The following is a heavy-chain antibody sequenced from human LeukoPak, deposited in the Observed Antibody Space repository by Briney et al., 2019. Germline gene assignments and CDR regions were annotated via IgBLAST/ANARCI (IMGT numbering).Heavy chain of an antibody. Sequence: GGSLRLSCAASGFTFSNYAMSWVRQAPGKGLEWVSAISGSGGSTYYADSVKGRFTISRDNSKNTLYLQMNSLRAEDTAVYYCAKIRGGYYDSSGYYEGYFQHWGQGTLVTVSS. V-gene: IGHV3-23*01. J-gene: IGHJ1*01. CDR1: GFTFSNYA. D-gene: IGHD3-22*01. CDR2: ISGSGGST. CDR3: AKIRGGYYDSSGYYEGYFQH.